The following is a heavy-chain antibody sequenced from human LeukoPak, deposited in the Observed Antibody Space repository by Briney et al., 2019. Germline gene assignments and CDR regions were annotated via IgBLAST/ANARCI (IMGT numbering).Heavy chain of an antibody. D-gene: IGHD2-15*01. Sequence: AGRSLRLSCAASGFTFSGFWMSWVRQAPGKGLEWVANIKVDGSEKNYVDSVRGRFTISRDNAKNSLYLQMNSLRAEDTAVYYCTRNGRSLDYWGQGTLVTVSS. J-gene: IGHJ4*02. V-gene: IGHV3-7*01. CDR2: IKVDGSEK. CDR3: TRNGRSLDY. CDR1: GFTFSGFW.